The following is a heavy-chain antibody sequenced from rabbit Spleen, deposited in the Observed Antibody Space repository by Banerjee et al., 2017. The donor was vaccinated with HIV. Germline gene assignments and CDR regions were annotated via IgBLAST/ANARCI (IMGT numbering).Heavy chain of an antibody. CDR1: GFDFSSYY. CDR3: VRGASSSGYYSL. D-gene: IGHD1-1*01. CDR2: IYAGKGAT. Sequence: QLKESGGGLVQPGGSLTLSCKASGFDFSSYYMSWVRQAPGKGLEWIGGIYAGKGATDYASWVNGRFTISSDNAQNTLYLQVNSLTAADTATYFCVRGASSSGYYSLWGPGTLVTVS. J-gene: IGHJ6*01. V-gene: IGHV1S7*01.